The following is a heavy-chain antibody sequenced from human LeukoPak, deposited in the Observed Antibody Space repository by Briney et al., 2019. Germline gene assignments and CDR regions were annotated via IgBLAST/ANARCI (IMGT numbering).Heavy chain of an antibody. Sequence: GESLKISCKGSGYSFTSYWIGWVCQMPGKGLEWMGIIYPGGSDTRYGPSFQGQVTISADKSISTAYLQWSSLKASDTAMYYCARYVRDSSSWYFDYWGQGTLVTVSS. V-gene: IGHV5-51*01. CDR1: GYSFTSYW. CDR2: IYPGGSDT. J-gene: IGHJ4*02. D-gene: IGHD6-13*01. CDR3: ARYVRDSSSWYFDY.